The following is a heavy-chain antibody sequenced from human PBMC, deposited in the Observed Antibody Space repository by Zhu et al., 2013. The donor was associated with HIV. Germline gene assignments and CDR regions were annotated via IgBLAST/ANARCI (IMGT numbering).Heavy chain of an antibody. V-gene: IGHV4-59*01. J-gene: IGHJ6*04. CDR3: ARDRPRGMVRGVQSMDV. CDR2: IGTSGNT. CDR1: GASISTYY. Sequence: QVQLQQPGPGLVKPSETLSLTCAVSGASISTYYWTWIRQAPGKGLEWIGFIGTSGNTIYNPSLKSRVTISVDTSKNQFSLKLSSVTAADTAVYYCARDRPRGMVRGVQSMDVWGKGTTVTVSS. D-gene: IGHD3-10*01.